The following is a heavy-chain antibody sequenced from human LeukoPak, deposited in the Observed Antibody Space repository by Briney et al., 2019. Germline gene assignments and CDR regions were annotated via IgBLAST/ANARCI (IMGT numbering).Heavy chain of an antibody. V-gene: IGHV3-30-3*01. J-gene: IGHJ4*02. D-gene: IGHD3-10*01. Sequence: GGSLRLSCAASGFTFSSYAMHWVRQAPGKELEWVAVISYDGSNKYYADSVKGRFTISRDNSKNTLYLQMNSLRAEDTAVYYCAKDSVRGVIPLIDYWGQGTLVTVSS. CDR1: GFTFSSYA. CDR3: AKDSVRGVIPLIDY. CDR2: ISYDGSNK.